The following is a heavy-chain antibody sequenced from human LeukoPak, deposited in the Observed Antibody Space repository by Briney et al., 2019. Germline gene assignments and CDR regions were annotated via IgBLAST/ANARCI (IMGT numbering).Heavy chain of an antibody. CDR2: IYPGDSDT. CDR3: ARGKSYDSSGYYSN. V-gene: IGHV5-51*01. J-gene: IGHJ4*02. CDR1: GYSFATYW. D-gene: IGHD3-22*01. Sequence: PGESLRISCKASGYSFATYWIGWVRQMPGKGLEWMGIIYPGDSDTRYSPSFQGPVTISADKSISTAYLQWSSLKASDTAMYYCARGKSYDSSGYYSNWGQGTPVTVSS.